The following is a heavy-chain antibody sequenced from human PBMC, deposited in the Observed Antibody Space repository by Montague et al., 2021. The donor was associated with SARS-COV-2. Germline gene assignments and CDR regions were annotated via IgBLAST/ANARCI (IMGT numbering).Heavy chain of an antibody. CDR1: GFTFSSYW. J-gene: IGHJ4*02. CDR2: IKQDGSEK. V-gene: IGHV3-7*01. Sequence: SQRLSCAAPGFTFSSYWMSWVRQAPGKGLEWVANIKQDGSEKYYVDSVKGRFTISRDNAKNSLYLQMNSLRAEDTAVYYCARDLRYFDWLFHSSGYYNYFDYWGQGTLVTVSS. CDR3: ARDLRYFDWLFHSSGYYNYFDY. D-gene: IGHD3-9*01.